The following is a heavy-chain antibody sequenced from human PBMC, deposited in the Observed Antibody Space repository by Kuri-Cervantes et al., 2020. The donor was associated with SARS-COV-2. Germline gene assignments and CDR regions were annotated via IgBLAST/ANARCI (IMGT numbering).Heavy chain of an antibody. CDR1: GFTFSSYA. CDR2: ISGSGGST. D-gene: IGHD2-15*01. J-gene: IGHJ4*02. V-gene: IGHV3-23*01. Sequence: GGSLRLSCAASGFTFSSYAMSWVRQAPGKGLEWVSAISGSGGSTYYADSVKGRFTISRDNSKNTLYLQMNSLRAEDTAVYYCAKIGTQYCSAGSCYVDYWGQGTLVTDSS. CDR3: AKIGTQYCSAGSCYVDY.